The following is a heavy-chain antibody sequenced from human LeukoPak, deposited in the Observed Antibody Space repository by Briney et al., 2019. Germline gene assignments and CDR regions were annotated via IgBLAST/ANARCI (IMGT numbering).Heavy chain of an antibody. J-gene: IGHJ5*02. CDR3: AIHIVVVPAAKKKNWFDP. D-gene: IGHD2-2*01. CDR2: INHSGST. V-gene: IGHV4-34*01. CDR1: GGSFSGYY. Sequence: SETLSLTCAVYGGSFSGYYWSWIRQPPGKRLEWIGEINHSGSTNYNPSLKSRVTISVDTSKNQFSLKLSSVTAADTAVYYCAIHIVVVPAAKKKNWFDPWGQGTLVTVSS.